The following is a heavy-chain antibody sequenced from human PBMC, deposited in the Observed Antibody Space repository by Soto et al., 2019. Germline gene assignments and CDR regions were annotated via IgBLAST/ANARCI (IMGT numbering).Heavy chain of an antibody. CDR3: ARRYVSAIDY. V-gene: IGHV4-39*01. CDR2: IFYSGGT. D-gene: IGHD3-16*01. Sequence: SETLSLTCTVSGGSILDSTYYWAWIRQSPGKGLEWIGTIFYSGGTFYTPSLKSRVTMSVDTSNNQFSLKLSSVTAADTAVYYCARRYVSAIDYWGQGTLVTVSS. CDR1: GGSILDSTYY. J-gene: IGHJ4*02.